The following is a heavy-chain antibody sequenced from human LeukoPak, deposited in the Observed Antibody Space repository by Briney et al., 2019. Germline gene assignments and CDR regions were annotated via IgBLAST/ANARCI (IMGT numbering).Heavy chain of an antibody. J-gene: IGHJ4*02. CDR3: VGTIASRGSEY. Sequence: GGSLRLSCAASGFTFTNYWMHWVRRAPGLGRVWVSRLPPDELGIIXXXXVKGXFXAPRDNAKNTFYLQMNNLRVDNTAMYYCVGTIASRGSEYWGQGALVTVSS. CDR1: GFTFTNYW. V-gene: IGHV3-74*01. D-gene: IGHD6-6*01. CDR2: LPPDELGI.